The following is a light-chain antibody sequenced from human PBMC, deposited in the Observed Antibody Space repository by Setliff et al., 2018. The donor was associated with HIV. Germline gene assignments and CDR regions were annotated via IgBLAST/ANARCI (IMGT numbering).Light chain of an antibody. V-gene: IGLV2-11*01. Sequence: QSLLAQPRSVSGSPGQSVTISCTGTSSDVGGYNYVSWYQQHPGKAPKLMIYDVSKWPSGVSNRFSGSKSGNPASLTISGLQTEDEADYYCSSYTSSSTYVFGTGTKATV. CDR1: SSDVGGYNY. J-gene: IGLJ1*01. CDR3: SSYTSSSTYV. CDR2: DVS.